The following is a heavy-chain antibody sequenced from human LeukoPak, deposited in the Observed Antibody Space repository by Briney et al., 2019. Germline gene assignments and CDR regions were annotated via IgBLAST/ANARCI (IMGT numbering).Heavy chain of an antibody. V-gene: IGHV1-69*04. CDR3: EARPVDTAMVYYFDY. CDR2: IIPILGIA. D-gene: IGHD5-18*01. Sequence: ASVKDSCKASGGTFSSYAISWVRQAPGQGLEWMGRIIPILGIANYAQKFQGRVTITADESTSTAYMELSSLRSEDTAVYYCEARPVDTAMVYYFDYWGQGTLVTVSS. J-gene: IGHJ4*02. CDR1: GGTFSSYA.